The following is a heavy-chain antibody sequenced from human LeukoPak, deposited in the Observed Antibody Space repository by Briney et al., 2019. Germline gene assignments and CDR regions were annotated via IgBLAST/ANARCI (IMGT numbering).Heavy chain of an antibody. Sequence: GGSLRLSCAASGFTFDDYAMHWVRQAPGKGLEWVSGISWNSGSIGYADSVEGRFTISRDNAKNSLYLQMNSLRAEDTALYYCAKDVGSSWQPGTGYYYGMDVWGQGTTVTVSS. J-gene: IGHJ6*02. CDR3: AKDVGSSWQPGTGYYYGMDV. D-gene: IGHD6-13*01. CDR2: ISWNSGSI. CDR1: GFTFDDYA. V-gene: IGHV3-9*01.